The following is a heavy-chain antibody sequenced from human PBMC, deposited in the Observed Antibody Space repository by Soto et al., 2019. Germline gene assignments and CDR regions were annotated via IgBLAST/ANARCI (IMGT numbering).Heavy chain of an antibody. D-gene: IGHD6-25*01. V-gene: IGHV3-23*01. J-gene: IGHJ4*02. CDR2: ITSSGGNT. CDR3: AKEAVGYLDL. Sequence: EVQLLESGGNLVQPGGSLRLSCAASGFTFSSYAMNWVRQAPGKGLEWVSVITSSGGNTKYEDSVKGRFTISRDNSKNTLYLQMNSLRAEDTAIYYCAKEAVGYLDLWGQGTLVTVSS. CDR1: GFTFSSYA.